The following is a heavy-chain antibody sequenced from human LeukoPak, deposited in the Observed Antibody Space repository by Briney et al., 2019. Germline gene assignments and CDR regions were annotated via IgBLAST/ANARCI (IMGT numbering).Heavy chain of an antibody. CDR1: GFTFSSYS. D-gene: IGHD4-17*01. Sequence: PGGSLRLSCAASGFTFSSYSMNWVRQAPGKGLEWVSYISSSSSTIYYADSVKGRFTISRDNAKNSLYLQMNSLRDEDTAVYYCAREDDATVTEYFDYWGQGTLVTVSS. J-gene: IGHJ4*02. CDR2: ISSSSSTI. CDR3: AREDDATVTEYFDY. V-gene: IGHV3-48*02.